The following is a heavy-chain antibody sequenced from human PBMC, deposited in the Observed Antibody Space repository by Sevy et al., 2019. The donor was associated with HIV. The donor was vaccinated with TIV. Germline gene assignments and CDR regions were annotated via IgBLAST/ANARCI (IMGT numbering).Heavy chain of an antibody. CDR3: AKDKGWTTVVNPDFDY. J-gene: IGHJ4*02. CDR1: GFTFSSYG. V-gene: IGHV3-30*18. CDR2: ISYDGSNK. Sequence: GGSLRLSCAASGFTFSSYGMHWVRQAPGKGLEWVAVISYDGSNKYYADSVKGRFTISRDNSKNTLYLQMNSLRAEDTAVYYCAKDKGWTTVVNPDFDYWGQGTLVTVSS. D-gene: IGHD4-17*01.